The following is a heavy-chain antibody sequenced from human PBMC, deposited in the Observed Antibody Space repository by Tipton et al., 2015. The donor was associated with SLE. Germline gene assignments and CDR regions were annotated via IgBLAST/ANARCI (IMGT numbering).Heavy chain of an antibody. CDR2: IFHTGST. Sequence: LRLSCAVYGWSLNDYYWTWIRQPPGKGLQWIGEIFHTGSTEYNPSLKSRLTISLDTSKNQFSLRLNSVTAADTAVYYCARWIPLTGINVWGQGATVTVSS. CDR3: ARWIPLTGINV. V-gene: IGHV4-34*12. CDR1: GWSLNDYY. J-gene: IGHJ6*02. D-gene: IGHD5-18*01.